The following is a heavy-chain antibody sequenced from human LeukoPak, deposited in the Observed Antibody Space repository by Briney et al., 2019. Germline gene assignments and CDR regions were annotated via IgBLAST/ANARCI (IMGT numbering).Heavy chain of an antibody. CDR1: GFTFSSYG. Sequence: GGSLRLSCAASGFTFSSYGMHWVRQAPGKGLEWVAVISYDGSNKYYADSVKGRFTISRDNSKNTLYLQMNSLRAEDTAVYYCAKELYGSGSYYSPYYYYYGMDVWGQGTTVTVSS. J-gene: IGHJ6*02. CDR3: AKELYGSGSYYSPYYYYYGMDV. D-gene: IGHD3-10*01. V-gene: IGHV3-30*18. CDR2: ISYDGSNK.